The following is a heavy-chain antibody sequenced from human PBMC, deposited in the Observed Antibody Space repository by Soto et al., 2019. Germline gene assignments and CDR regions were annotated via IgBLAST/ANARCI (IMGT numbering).Heavy chain of an antibody. V-gene: IGHV4-34*01. D-gene: IGHD2-21*01. Sequence: PSETLSLTCAVYGGSFSGYYWSWIRQPPGKGLEWIGEINHSGSTNYNPSLKSRVTISVDTSKNQFSLKLSSVTAADTAVYYCARARVWSYYYYMDVWGKGTTVTVSS. CDR1: GGSFSGYY. CDR2: INHSGST. J-gene: IGHJ6*03. CDR3: ARARVWSYYYYMDV.